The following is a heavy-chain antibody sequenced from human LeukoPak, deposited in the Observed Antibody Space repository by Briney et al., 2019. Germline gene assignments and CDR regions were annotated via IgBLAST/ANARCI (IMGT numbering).Heavy chain of an antibody. CDR1: GGSISNDNYY. V-gene: IGHV4-39*01. D-gene: IGHD2-21*01. CDR2: IYNSGST. Sequence: SETLSLTCSVSGGSISNDNYYWSWIRQPPGKGLEWIGSIYNSGSTYYNPSLKSRVTVSVDRPKNHFYLRLNSVTAADTAVYYCARHVASYDFDFWGQGILVTVSS. CDR3: ARHVASYDFDF. J-gene: IGHJ4*02.